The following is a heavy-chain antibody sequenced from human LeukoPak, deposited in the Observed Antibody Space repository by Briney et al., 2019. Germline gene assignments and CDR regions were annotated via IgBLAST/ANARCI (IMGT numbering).Heavy chain of an antibody. CDR1: GGAITTRTSY. CDR2: INYSGST. D-gene: IGHD3-3*01. CDR3: ARHTVYYGAWSGYDTDY. Sequence: SETLSLTCTVSGGAITTRTSYWTWIRQPPGKGLEWIGSINYSGSTYNNPSLESRVTMSVDTSNNQFSLKLRSVTAADTAVYYCARHTVYYGAWSGYDTDYWGQGTLVTVSS. J-gene: IGHJ4*02. V-gene: IGHV4-39*01.